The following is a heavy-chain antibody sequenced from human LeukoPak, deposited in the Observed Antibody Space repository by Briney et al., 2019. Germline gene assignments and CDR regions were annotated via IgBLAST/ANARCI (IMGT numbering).Heavy chain of an antibody. V-gene: IGHV4-39*07. D-gene: IGHD3-9*01. J-gene: IGHJ5*02. CDR1: GGSISSTTYY. Sequence: SETLSLTCTVSGGSISSTTYYWAWIRQPPGKGLEWIGSIYKTGSTNYSPSLKSRVFISVDTSKNQFSLKLSSVTAADTAVYYCARDFVLRYFDWLHWFDPWGQGTLVTVSS. CDR3: ARDFVLRYFDWLHWFDP. CDR2: IYKTGST.